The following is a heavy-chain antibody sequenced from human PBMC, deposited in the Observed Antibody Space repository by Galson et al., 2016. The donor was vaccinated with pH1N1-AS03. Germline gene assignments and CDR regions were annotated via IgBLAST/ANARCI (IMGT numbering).Heavy chain of an antibody. V-gene: IGHV2-5*01. CDR1: GFTLSTSEVG. D-gene: IGHD2-21*02. CDR2: ISWNDNK. J-gene: IGHJ4*02. Sequence: PALVKPTQTLTLTCTFSGFTLSTSEVGVGWIRQPPGKALEWLPLISWNDNKLYRPSLKSRLTITKYTSKNQVVLTMPNMDPEDTATYYCGHSTAGYWGQGILVTASS. CDR3: GHSTAGY.